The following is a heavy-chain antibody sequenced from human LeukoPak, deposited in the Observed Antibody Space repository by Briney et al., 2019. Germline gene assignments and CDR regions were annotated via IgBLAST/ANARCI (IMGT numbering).Heavy chain of an antibody. CDR3: ARHMSQSYYDSRNWFDP. Sequence: SETLSLTCTVSGGSISSYYWSWIRQPPGKGLEWIGYIYYSGSTYYNPSLKSRVTISVDTSKNQFSLKLSSVTAADTAVYYCARHMSQSYYDSRNWFDPWGQGTLVTVSS. D-gene: IGHD3-22*01. CDR1: GGSISSYY. V-gene: IGHV4-59*08. CDR2: IYYSGST. J-gene: IGHJ5*02.